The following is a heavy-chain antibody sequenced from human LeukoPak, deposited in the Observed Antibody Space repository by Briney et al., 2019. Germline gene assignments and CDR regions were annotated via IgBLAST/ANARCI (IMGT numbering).Heavy chain of an antibody. CDR3: AKDGSNNWRWGAFDV. Sequence: GGSLRLSCAASGFTFSSYGMSWVRQAPGKGLEWVSTISGSGGRTYYADSVKGRSTISRDNSKNTLYLQMNSLRAEDTAVYYCAKDGSNNWRWGAFDVWGQGTMVTVSS. CDR1: GFTFSSYG. V-gene: IGHV3-23*01. CDR2: ISGSGGRT. J-gene: IGHJ3*01. D-gene: IGHD1-1*01.